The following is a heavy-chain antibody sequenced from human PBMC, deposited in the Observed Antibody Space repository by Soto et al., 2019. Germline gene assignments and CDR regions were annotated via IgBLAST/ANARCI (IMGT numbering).Heavy chain of an antibody. J-gene: IGHJ6*03. D-gene: IGHD3-3*01. V-gene: IGHV1-69*02. CDR3: ALTTIFGDGYMDV. CDR1: GGTFSSYT. CDR2: IIPILGIA. Sequence: ASVKVSCKASGGTFSSYTISWVRQAPGQGLEWMGRIIPILGIANYAQKFQGRVTITADKSTSTAYMELSSLRSEDTAVYYCALTTIFGDGYMDVWGKGTTVTVSS.